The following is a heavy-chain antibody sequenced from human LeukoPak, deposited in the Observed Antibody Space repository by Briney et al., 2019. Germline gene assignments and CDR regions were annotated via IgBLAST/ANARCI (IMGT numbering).Heavy chain of an antibody. D-gene: IGHD6-19*01. CDR3: AKDRGWCFEY. J-gene: IGHJ4*02. CDR1: GFSFGSSD. V-gene: IGHV3-30*18. CDR2: ISYDGSDK. Sequence: SGRSLRLSCAASGFSFGSSDIHWVRQAPDKGLKWVAFISYDGSDKYYADSVKGRFTVSRDNSKHTLYLQMNSLRAEDTAVYYCAKDRGWCFEYWGQGTVVTVSS.